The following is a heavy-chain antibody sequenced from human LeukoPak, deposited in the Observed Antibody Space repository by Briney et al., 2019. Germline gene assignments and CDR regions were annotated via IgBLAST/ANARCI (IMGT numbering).Heavy chain of an antibody. D-gene: IGHD3-3*01. CDR1: GYSISSGYY. CDR2: IYHSGST. V-gene: IGHV4-38-2*01. J-gene: IGHJ1*01. CDR3: AGTYYDFWSGYSEYFQH. Sequence: SETLSLTCAVSGYSISSGYYRGWIRQPPGKGLEWIGSIYHSGSTYYNPSLKSRVTISVDTSKNQFSLKLSSVTAADTAVYYCAGTYYDFWSGYSEYFQHWGQGTLVTVSS.